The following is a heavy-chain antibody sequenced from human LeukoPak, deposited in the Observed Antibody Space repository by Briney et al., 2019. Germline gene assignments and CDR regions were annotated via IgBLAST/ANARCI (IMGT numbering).Heavy chain of an antibody. Sequence: ASVKVSCKASGYTFNAYYIQWVRQAPGQGLEWMGWINPNSGGTNYAQKFQGRVTMTRDTSISTAYMELSRLRSDDTAVYYCARVSPYYYDSSGYNFDYWGQGTLVTVSS. CDR2: INPNSGGT. CDR1: GYTFNAYY. J-gene: IGHJ4*02. D-gene: IGHD3-22*01. V-gene: IGHV1-2*02. CDR3: ARVSPYYYDSSGYNFDY.